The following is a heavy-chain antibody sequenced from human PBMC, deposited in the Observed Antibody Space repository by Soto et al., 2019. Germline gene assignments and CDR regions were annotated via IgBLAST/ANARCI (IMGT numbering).Heavy chain of an antibody. V-gene: IGHV1-46*01. CDR3: ARGVGSGSYYNQYNWFDP. Sequence: ASVKVSCKASGYTFTSYYMHWVRQAPGQGLEWMGIINPSGGSTSYAQKFQGWVTMTRDMSISTAYMELRSLRSDDTAVYYCARGVGSGSYYNQYNWFDPWGQGTLVTVSS. J-gene: IGHJ5*02. CDR1: GYTFTSYY. CDR2: INPSGGST. D-gene: IGHD3-10*01.